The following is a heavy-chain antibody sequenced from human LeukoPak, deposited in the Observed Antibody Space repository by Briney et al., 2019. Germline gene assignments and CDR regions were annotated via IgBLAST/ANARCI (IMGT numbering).Heavy chain of an antibody. CDR1: GYSFSNYW. V-gene: IGHV5-51*01. D-gene: IGHD2-15*01. Sequence: GESLKISCKGSGYSFSNYWIGWVRQMPGKGLEWMGIIYPGDSDTRYSPSFQGQVTISADRSLSTAYLQWSSLKASDTAMYYCARQPLYCSGGSCYDYWGQGTLVTVSS. CDR2: IYPGDSDT. J-gene: IGHJ4*02. CDR3: ARQPLYCSGGSCYDY.